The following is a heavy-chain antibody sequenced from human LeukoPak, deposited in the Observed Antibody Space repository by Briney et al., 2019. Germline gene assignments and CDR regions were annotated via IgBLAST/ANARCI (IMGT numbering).Heavy chain of an antibody. Sequence: GGSLRLSCAASGFNFSSYWVNWVRQATGKRLEWVANIKRDGNEKNYVDSVKGRFSISRDNAKNSLYLQMDSLRAEDTAVYYCAKEGAYPIITYDSWGQGALVTVSS. CDR1: GFNFSSYW. CDR2: IKRDGNEK. V-gene: IGHV3-7*01. J-gene: IGHJ5*01. CDR3: AKEGAYPIITYDS. D-gene: IGHD3-10*01.